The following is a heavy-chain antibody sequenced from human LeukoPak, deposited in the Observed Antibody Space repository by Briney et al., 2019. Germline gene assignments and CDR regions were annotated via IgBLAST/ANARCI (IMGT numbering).Heavy chain of an antibody. CDR1: GFTFSSYD. J-gene: IGHJ5*02. Sequence: GGSLRLSCAASGFTFSSYDMSWVRQAPGKGLEWVSGVSGSGVIRYYADSVKGRFTISRDNSKNTLYLQMNSLRAEDTAVYYCAKARRIQLWLSWGQGTLVTVSS. V-gene: IGHV3-23*01. CDR3: AKARRIQLWLS. D-gene: IGHD5-18*01. CDR2: VSGSGVIR.